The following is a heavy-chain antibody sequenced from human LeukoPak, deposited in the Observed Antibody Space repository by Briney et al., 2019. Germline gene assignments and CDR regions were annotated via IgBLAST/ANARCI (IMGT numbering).Heavy chain of an antibody. J-gene: IGHJ4*01. Sequence: GGSVRLSRAASGFALSSYLASWVRQAPGKGLGWVANIDQDGSSQNYVDSVRGRFTISRNNAKKSVYLQMNSLRAEDPAVYYCARSLWPEDYWGPGILVTVSS. D-gene: IGHD3-10*01. V-gene: IGHV3-7*01. CDR1: GFALSSYL. CDR3: ARSLWPEDY. CDR2: IDQDGSSQ.